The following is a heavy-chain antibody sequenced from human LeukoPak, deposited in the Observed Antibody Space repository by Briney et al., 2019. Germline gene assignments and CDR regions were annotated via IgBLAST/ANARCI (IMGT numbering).Heavy chain of an antibody. Sequence: GGSLRLSCAASGFTVSSNYMSWVRQAPGKGLEWVSYISSSSSTIYYADSVKGRFTISRDNAKNSLYLQMNSLRAEDTAVYYCASEPDYDSSGYHRLFDYWGQGTLVTVSS. CDR1: GFTVSSNY. CDR3: ASEPDYDSSGYHRLFDY. J-gene: IGHJ4*02. D-gene: IGHD3-22*01. V-gene: IGHV3-48*01. CDR2: ISSSSSTI.